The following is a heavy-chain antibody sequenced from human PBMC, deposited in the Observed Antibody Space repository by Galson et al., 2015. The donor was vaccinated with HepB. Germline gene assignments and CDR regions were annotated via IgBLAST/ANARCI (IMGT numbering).Heavy chain of an antibody. J-gene: IGHJ4*02. CDR1: GFTFSTYW. V-gene: IGHV3-7*03. CDR3: VRSGGWVASG. Sequence: SLRLSCAASGFTFSTYWMNRVRQAPGKGLEWVANIKQDGGEKYYVESVKGRFTISRDNAKNSLYLQMNSLGAEDTAVYYCVRSGGWVASGWGQGTLVTVSS. D-gene: IGHD3-10*01. CDR2: IKQDGGEK.